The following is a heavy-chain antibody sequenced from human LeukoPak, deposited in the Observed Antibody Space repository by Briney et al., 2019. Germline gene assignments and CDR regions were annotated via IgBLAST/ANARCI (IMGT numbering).Heavy chain of an antibody. V-gene: IGHV7-4-1*02. CDR2: ISTNTGNP. CDR3: ARDYTLTLGTTTYFQH. D-gene: IGHD1-7*01. CDR1: GYIFDIYA. J-gene: IGHJ1*01. Sequence: ASVKVSCKASGYIFDIYALIWVRQAPGQGLELMGWISTNTGNPTYAQGFTGRFVFSLDTSVSTAYLQTSSLKAEDTAVYYCARDYTLTLGTTTYFQHWGQGTLVTVSS.